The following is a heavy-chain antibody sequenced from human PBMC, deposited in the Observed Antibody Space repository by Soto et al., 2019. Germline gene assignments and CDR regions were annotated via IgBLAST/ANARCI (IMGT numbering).Heavy chain of an antibody. CDR2: INPNGGST. CDR1: GYTFIHYY. V-gene: IGHV1-46*01. Sequence: QVQLVQSGAEVKKPGASVKISCKASGYTFIHYYIHWERQAPGQGLEWMAIINPNGGSTNYAQKFPGRVTVTSDTSTTTVSMELNSLESDDTAVYFCARSLLQGDFWGQGTLVTVSS. D-gene: IGHD2-21*01. J-gene: IGHJ4*02. CDR3: ARSLLQGDF.